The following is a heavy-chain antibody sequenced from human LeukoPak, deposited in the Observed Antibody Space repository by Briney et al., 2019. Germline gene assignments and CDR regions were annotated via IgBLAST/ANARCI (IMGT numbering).Heavy chain of an antibody. CDR3: ARGSDILRGTPFDY. CDR2: IKPDGGET. Sequence: GGSLRLSCAASGFTFSSYSMNWVRQAPGKGLEWVANIKPDGGETYYVDSVKGRFTISRDNAKSSLYLQMNSLRAEDTAVYYCARGSDILRGTPFDYWGQGTLVTVSS. V-gene: IGHV3-7*03. CDR1: GFTFSSYS. J-gene: IGHJ4*02. D-gene: IGHD1-14*01.